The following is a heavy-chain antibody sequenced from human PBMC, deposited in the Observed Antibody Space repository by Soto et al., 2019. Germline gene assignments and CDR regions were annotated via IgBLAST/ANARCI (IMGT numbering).Heavy chain of an antibody. CDR3: ATSRGAGVKHAIDI. D-gene: IGHD1-26*01. V-gene: IGHV1-2*04. CDR1: EYTFTDYY. CDR2: INPNSGGT. Sequence: QVQLVQSGAEVKKPGASVKVSCKASEYTFTDYYMHWVRQAPGQGLEWMGWINPNSGGTNYAQNFQGWVTMARDTSISTAYMELSRLRSDDTAVYYCATSRGAGVKHAIDIWGQGTMVTVSS. J-gene: IGHJ3*02.